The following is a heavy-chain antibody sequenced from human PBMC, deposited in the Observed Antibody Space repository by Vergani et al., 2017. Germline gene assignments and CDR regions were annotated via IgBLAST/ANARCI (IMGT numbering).Heavy chain of an antibody. V-gene: IGHV1-69*01. CDR2: IIPIFGTA. CDR1: GGTFSSYA. Sequence: QVQLVQSGAEVKKPGSSVTVSCKASGGTFSSYAISWVRQAPGQGLEWMGGIIPIFGTANYAQKFQGRVTTTADESTGTAYMELSRLRSEDTAVYYCARGGSGWYSPIYYYYYGMDVWGQGTTVTVSS. CDR3: ARGGSGWYSPIYYYYYGMDV. J-gene: IGHJ6*02. D-gene: IGHD6-19*01.